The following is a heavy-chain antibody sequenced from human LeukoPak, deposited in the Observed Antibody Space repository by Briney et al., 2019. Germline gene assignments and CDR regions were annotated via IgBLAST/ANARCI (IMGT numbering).Heavy chain of an antibody. CDR1: GFAFSRND. J-gene: IGHJ3*01. D-gene: IGHD2-15*01. CDR2: ISGSSGAT. CDR3: AKGGPGAFDF. V-gene: IGHV3-23*01. Sequence: GGSLRLSCAASGFAFSRNDMFWVRQAPGKGLEWVSCISGSSGATYYADSVRGRFTISRDNSKNTVFLQMNSLRAEDTAIYYCAKGGPGAFDFWGQGTMVTVSP.